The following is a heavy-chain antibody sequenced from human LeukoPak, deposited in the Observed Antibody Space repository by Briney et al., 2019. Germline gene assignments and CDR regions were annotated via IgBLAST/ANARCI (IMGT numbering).Heavy chain of an antibody. Sequence: GASVKVSCKASGGTFSSYAISWVRQAPGQGLEWMGGIIPIFGTANYAQKFQGRVTITADESTSTAYMELSSLGSEDTAVYYCARTSMTTVTTGDAFDIWGQGTMVTVSS. CDR2: IIPIFGTA. CDR3: ARTSMTTVTTGDAFDI. CDR1: GGTFSSYA. J-gene: IGHJ3*02. V-gene: IGHV1-69*13. D-gene: IGHD4-17*01.